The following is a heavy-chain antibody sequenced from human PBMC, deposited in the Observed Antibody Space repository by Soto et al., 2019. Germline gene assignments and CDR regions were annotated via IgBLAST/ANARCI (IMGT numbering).Heavy chain of an antibody. CDR2: ISSSSNTI. CDR1: GFTFRSYG. V-gene: IGHV3-48*02. D-gene: IGHD4-17*01. Sequence: PGGSLRLSCVGSGFTFRSYGMNWVRQAPGKGLEWVLYISSSSNTIYYADSVKGRFTISRDNARNSLYLQMNSLRDEDTAVYYCARDTEVYGGAFDIWGQGTMVTVSS. J-gene: IGHJ3*02. CDR3: ARDTEVYGGAFDI.